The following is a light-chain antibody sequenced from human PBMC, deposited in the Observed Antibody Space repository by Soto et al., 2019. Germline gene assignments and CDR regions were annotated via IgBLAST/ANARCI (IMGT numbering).Light chain of an antibody. CDR1: SSDVGGYNF. CDR3: SSYTNSSTLVL. V-gene: IGLV2-14*01. CDR2: EVS. J-gene: IGLJ2*01. Sequence: QSALTQPASVSGSPGQSITISCTGTSSDVGGYNFVSWYQHHPGKAPNLIIYEVSNRPTGVSNRISASKSDNTAALTIVGLQSEDEAAYYCSSYTNSSTLVLFGGGTKLTVL.